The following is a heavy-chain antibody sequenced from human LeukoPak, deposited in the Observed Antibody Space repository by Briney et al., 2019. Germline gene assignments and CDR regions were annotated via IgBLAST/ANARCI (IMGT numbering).Heavy chain of an antibody. CDR3: AREEKVYCSSSTCPQYYYYYMDV. D-gene: IGHD2-2*01. CDR1: GVSISSYY. V-gene: IGHV4-4*07. Sequence: SETLSLTCTVSGVSISSYYWSWIRQPAGQGLEWIGRFYTSGSTNYNPSLKSRVTMSVDTSKNQVSLKLSSVTAADTAVYYCAREEKVYCSSSTCPQYYYYYMDVWGKGTTVTVSS. J-gene: IGHJ6*03. CDR2: FYTSGST.